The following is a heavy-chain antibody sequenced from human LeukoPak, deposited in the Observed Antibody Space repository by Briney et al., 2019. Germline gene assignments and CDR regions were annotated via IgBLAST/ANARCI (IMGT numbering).Heavy chain of an antibody. J-gene: IGHJ6*04. D-gene: IGHD3-10*02. CDR3: AELGITMIGGV. CDR1: GFTFSSYE. Sequence: QAGGSPRLSCAASGFTFSSYEMNWVRQAPGKGLEWVSYISSSGSTIYYADSVKGRFTISRDNAKNSLYLQMNSLRAEDTAVYYCAELGITMIGGVWGNGTTVTISS. CDR2: ISSSGSTI. V-gene: IGHV3-48*03.